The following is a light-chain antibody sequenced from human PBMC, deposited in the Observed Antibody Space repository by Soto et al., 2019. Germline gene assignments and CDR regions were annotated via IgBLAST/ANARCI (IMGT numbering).Light chain of an antibody. CDR2: EGS. CDR3: YSYAGSNTYV. CDR1: SIDVGSYNL. J-gene: IGLJ1*01. Sequence: QSALTQPASVSGSPGQSITISCTGTSIDVGSYNLVSWYQQHPGKAPKLMIYEGSKRPSGVSNRFSGSKSGNTASLTISGLQAEDEADYYCYSYAGSNTYVFGTGTKLTVL. V-gene: IGLV2-23*01.